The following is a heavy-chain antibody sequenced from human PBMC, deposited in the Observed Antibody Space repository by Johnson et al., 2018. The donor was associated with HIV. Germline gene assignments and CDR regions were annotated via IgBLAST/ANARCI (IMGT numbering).Heavy chain of an antibody. CDR1: GFTFSTYG. CDR2: ISYDGSNR. Sequence: QMLLVESGGGVVQPGRSLRLSCAASGFTFSTYGMHWVRQAPGKGLEWVAVISYDGSNRYYADSVKGRFTISRDNSKNTLYLQINNLIAEDTSVYYCASSPQQPYGTGNAFDIWCQGTMVTVSP. CDR3: ASSPQQPYGTGNAFDI. D-gene: IGHD2-8*02. V-gene: IGHV3-30*03. J-gene: IGHJ3*02.